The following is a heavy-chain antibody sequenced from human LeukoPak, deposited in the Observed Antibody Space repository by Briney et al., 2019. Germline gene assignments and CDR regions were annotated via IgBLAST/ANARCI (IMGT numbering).Heavy chain of an antibody. D-gene: IGHD2-21*02. V-gene: IGHV4-38-2*02. CDR3: ARDPSTERLHIVVVTATPRNAFDI. CDR2: IYHSGST. J-gene: IGHJ3*02. Sequence: SETLSLTCTVSGYSISSGYYWGWIRQPPGKGLEWIGSIYHSGSTYYNPSLKSRVTISVDTSKNQFSLKLSSVTAADTAVYYCARDPSTERLHIVVVTATPRNAFDIWGQGTMVTVSS. CDR1: GYSISSGYY.